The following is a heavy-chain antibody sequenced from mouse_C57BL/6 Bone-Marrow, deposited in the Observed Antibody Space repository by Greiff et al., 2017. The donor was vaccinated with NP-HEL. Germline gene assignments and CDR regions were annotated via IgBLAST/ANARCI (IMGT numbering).Heavy chain of an antibody. Sequence: VQLQQSGAELVKPGASVKLSCKASGYTFTSYWMQWVKQRPGQGLEWIGEIDPSDSYTNYNQKFKGKATLTVDTSSSTAYMQLSSLTSEDSAVYYCAREITTVVATGGYWGQGTTLTVSS. V-gene: IGHV1-50*01. D-gene: IGHD1-1*01. CDR2: IDPSDSYT. CDR1: GYTFTSYW. CDR3: AREITTVVATGGY. J-gene: IGHJ2*01.